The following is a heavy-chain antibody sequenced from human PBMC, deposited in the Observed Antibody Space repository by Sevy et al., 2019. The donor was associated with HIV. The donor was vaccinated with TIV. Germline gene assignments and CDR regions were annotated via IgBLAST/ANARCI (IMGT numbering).Heavy chain of an antibody. CDR3: ARVIDGYHREFNYFYYYMDV. J-gene: IGHJ6*03. Sequence: GGSLRLSCAVSGFTVSNNFLNWVRQSPGKGLEWVSTVYRGLRTFYADSVKGRFTVYRDEPKNAMYLQMNSLRAEETAVYYCARVIDGYHREFNYFYYYMDVWGKGTTVTVSS. D-gene: IGHD5-12*01. V-gene: IGHV3-53*01. CDR2: VYRGLRT. CDR1: GFTVSNNF.